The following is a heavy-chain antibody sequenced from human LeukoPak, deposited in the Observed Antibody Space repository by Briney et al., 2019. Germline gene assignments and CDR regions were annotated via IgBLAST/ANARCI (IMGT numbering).Heavy chain of an antibody. CDR1: GSTFSSYA. D-gene: IGHD3-10*01. Sequence: SVKVSCKASGSTFSSYAISWVRQAPGQGLEWMGRIIPILGIANYAQKFQGRVTITADKSTSTAYMELSSLRSEDTAVYYCARVGGLYYYGSGSSYGMDVWGQGTTVTVSS. CDR3: ARVGGLYYYGSGSSYGMDV. V-gene: IGHV1-69*04. CDR2: IIPILGIA. J-gene: IGHJ6*02.